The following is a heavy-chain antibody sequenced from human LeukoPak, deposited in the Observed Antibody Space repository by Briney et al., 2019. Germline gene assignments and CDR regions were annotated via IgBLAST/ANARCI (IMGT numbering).Heavy chain of an antibody. Sequence: ASVKVSCKASGYTFTSYDINWVRQATGQGLEWIGWMNPNSGNTGYAQKFQGRVTMTRNTSISTAYMELSSLRSEDTAVYYCARTVVPAEWGFDGYYYYGMDVWGQGTTLTVSS. CDR2: MNPNSGNT. V-gene: IGHV1-8*01. D-gene: IGHD2-2*01. CDR3: ARTVVPAEWGFDGYYYYGMDV. CDR1: GYTFTSYD. J-gene: IGHJ6*02.